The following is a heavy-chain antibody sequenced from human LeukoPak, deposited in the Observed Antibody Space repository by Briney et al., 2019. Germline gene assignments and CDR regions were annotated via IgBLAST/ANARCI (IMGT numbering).Heavy chain of an antibody. CDR2: IKYDGSER. J-gene: IGHJ3*02. CDR3: ARGPKGYCNGNSCAFDM. CDR1: GFTLSSHW. Sequence: GGSLRLSCAASGFTLSSHWMSWVPHTPGKSRVGVANIKYDGSERFFVDSVKGRFTVSRDNAENSTYLQMNSLRADDTAVYYCARGPKGYCNGNSCAFDMWGQGTMVTVSS. D-gene: IGHD2-15*01. V-gene: IGHV3-7*01.